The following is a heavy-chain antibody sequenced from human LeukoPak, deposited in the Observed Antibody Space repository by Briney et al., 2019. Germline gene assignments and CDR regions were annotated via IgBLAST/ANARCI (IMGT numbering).Heavy chain of an antibody. CDR1: GFTFSSYG. CDR3: ARDSSELLWFGESNSGVDY. V-gene: IGHV3-33*01. J-gene: IGHJ4*02. CDR2: IWYDGSNK. Sequence: GGSLRLSCAASGFTFSSYGRHWVRQAPGKGLEWVAVIWYDGSNKYYADSVKGRFTISRDNSKNTLYLQMNSLRAEDTAVYYCARDSSELLWFGESNSGVDYWGQGTLVTVSS. D-gene: IGHD3-10*01.